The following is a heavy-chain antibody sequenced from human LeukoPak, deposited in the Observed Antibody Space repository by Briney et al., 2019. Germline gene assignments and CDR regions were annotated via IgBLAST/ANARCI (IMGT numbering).Heavy chain of an antibody. CDR3: ARDTFGCGSSWHLYWYFDL. D-gene: IGHD6-13*01. V-gene: IGHV3-64*01. J-gene: IGHJ2*01. CDR2: ISSNGGRT. CDR1: GFTFSING. Sequence: GGSLRLSCAVSGFTFSINGMHWVRQVPGKELEYVSAISSNGGRTHYANSVKARFTISRDNSKNTLYLQLHSLRAEDMAVYYCARDTFGCGSSWHLYWYFDLWGRGTLVTVSS.